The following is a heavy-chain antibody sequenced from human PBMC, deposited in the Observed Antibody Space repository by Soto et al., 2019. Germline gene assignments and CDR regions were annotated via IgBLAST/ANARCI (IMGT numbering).Heavy chain of an antibody. CDR3: AKDTRVRRPPYDAFDI. J-gene: IGHJ3*02. V-gene: IGHV3-23*01. CDR1: GFTFSSYA. Sequence: GGSLRLSCAASGFTFSSYAMSWVRQAPGKGLEWVSAISGSGGSTYYADSVKGRFTISRDNSKNTLYLQMNSLRAEDTAVYYCAKDTRVRRPPYDAFDIWGQGTMVTVS. D-gene: IGHD1-1*01. CDR2: ISGSGGST.